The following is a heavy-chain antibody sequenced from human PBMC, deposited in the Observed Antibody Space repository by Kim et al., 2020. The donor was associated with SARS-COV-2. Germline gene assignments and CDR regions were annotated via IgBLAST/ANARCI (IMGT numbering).Heavy chain of an antibody. D-gene: IGHD2-15*01. Sequence: GGSLRLSCAASGFTFSSYSMNWVRQAPGKGLEWVSSISSSSSYIYYADSVKGRFTISRDNAKNSLYLQMNSLRAEDTAVYYCARDLDCSGGSCYSFDYGMDVWGQGTTVTVSS. CDR1: GFTFSSYS. V-gene: IGHV3-21*01. J-gene: IGHJ6*02. CDR3: ARDLDCSGGSCYSFDYGMDV. CDR2: ISSSSSYI.